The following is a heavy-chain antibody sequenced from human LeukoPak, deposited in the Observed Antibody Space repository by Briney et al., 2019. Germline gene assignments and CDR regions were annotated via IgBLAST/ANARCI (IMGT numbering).Heavy chain of an antibody. CDR3: ARESPWNSPTIFGVYNWFEP. CDR2: IIPIFGTA. D-gene: IGHD3-3*01. V-gene: IGHV1-69*05. J-gene: IGHJ5*02. Sequence: SVKVSCKASGGTFSSYAISWVRQAPGQGLEWMGGIIPIFGTANYAQKFQGRVTITTDESTSTAYMELSSLRSEDTAVYYCARESPWNSPTIFGVYNWFEPWGQGTLVTVSS. CDR1: GGTFSSYA.